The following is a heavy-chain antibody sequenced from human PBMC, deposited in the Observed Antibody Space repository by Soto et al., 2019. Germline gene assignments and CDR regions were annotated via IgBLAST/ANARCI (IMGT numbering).Heavy chain of an antibody. Sequence: EVQLVESGGGLVQPGGSLRLSCAASGFTFSSYEMNWVRQAPGKGPEWVSYISSSGSTIYYADSVKGRFTISRDNAKNSLYLQMNSLRAEDTAVYYCARGDRYYYDSSEGVLEYYFDYWGQGTLVTVSS. J-gene: IGHJ4*02. V-gene: IGHV3-48*03. D-gene: IGHD3-22*01. CDR2: ISSSGSTI. CDR3: ARGDRYYYDSSEGVLEYYFDY. CDR1: GFTFSSYE.